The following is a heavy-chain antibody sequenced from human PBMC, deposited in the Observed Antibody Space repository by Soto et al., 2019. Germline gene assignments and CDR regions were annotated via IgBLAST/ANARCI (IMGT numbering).Heavy chain of an antibody. CDR2: IFHTGTT. V-gene: IGHV4-38-2*02. D-gene: IGHD2-2*01. CDR1: GEYISSGYH. CDR3: ARGGVPAAMGGFDP. J-gene: IGHJ5*02. Sequence: PSETLSLTCTVSGEYISSGYHWAWIRQPPGKGLEWIASIFHTGTTYYNPSFKSRVTISVDTSKNQFSLKLSSVTAADTAVYYCARGGVPAAMGGFDPWGQGTLVTVSS.